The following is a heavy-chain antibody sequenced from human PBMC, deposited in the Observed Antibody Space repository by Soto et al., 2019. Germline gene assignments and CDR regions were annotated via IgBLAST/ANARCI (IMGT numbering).Heavy chain of an antibody. J-gene: IGHJ6*02. D-gene: IGHD2-15*01. CDR2: ISYDGSNK. CDR3: AKLDCSGGSCYGMDV. Sequence: GGSLRLSCAASGFTFSSYAMHWVRQAPGKGLEWVAVISYDGSNKYYADSVKGRFTISRDNSKNTLYLQMNSLRAEDTAVYYCAKLDCSGGSCYGMDVWGQGTTVTVSS. V-gene: IGHV3-30-3*02. CDR1: GFTFSSYA.